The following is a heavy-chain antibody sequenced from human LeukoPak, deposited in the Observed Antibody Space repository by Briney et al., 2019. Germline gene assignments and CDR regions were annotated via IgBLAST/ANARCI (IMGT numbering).Heavy chain of an antibody. CDR3: ARDRYSSGWYGAFDI. V-gene: IGHV3-30-3*01. D-gene: IGHD6-19*01. J-gene: IGHJ3*02. CDR2: MSNDGNNK. CDR1: GFTFSNFA. Sequence: GGSLRLSCAASGFTFSNFAMHWVRQAPGKGLEWVAVMSNDGNNKYYADSVKGRFTISRDNSKNTLYLQMNGLRAEDTAVYYCARDRYSSGWYGAFDIWGQGTMVTVSS.